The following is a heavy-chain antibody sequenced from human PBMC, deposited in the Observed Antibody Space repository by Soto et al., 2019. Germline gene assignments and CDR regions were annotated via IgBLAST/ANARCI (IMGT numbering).Heavy chain of an antibody. CDR2: IYHNGST. CDR1: GGSISSGGYS. Sequence: SETLSLTCAVSGGSISSGGYSWSWIRQPPGKGLEWIGYIYHNGSTYYNPSLKSRITISVDRTKNHFSLKLISVTTADTAVYFCAREGNLGRWIQPLDSWGQGTLVTVSS. V-gene: IGHV4-30-2*01. J-gene: IGHJ4*02. D-gene: IGHD2-2*03. CDR3: AREGNLGRWIQPLDS.